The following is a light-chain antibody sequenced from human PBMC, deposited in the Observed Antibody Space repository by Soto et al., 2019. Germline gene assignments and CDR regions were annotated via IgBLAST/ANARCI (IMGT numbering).Light chain of an antibody. CDR2: GAS. V-gene: IGKV3D-15*01. CDR1: QSVSSN. Sequence: EIVMTQSSATLSVSPGERATLSCRASQSVSSNLAWYQQKPGLAPRLLIYGASTRASGIPARFSGSGSGTEFTLTISSLQSEDFAVYYCQQYNNWPPWTFGQGTKVEIK. CDR3: QQYNNWPPWT. J-gene: IGKJ1*01.